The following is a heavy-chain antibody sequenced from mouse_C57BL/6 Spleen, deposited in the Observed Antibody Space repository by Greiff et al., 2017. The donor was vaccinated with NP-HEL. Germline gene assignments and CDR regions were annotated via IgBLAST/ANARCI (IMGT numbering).Heavy chain of an antibody. D-gene: IGHD2-4*01. CDR1: GYTFTSYW. CDR3: ARERYDYDGAWFAY. V-gene: IGHV1-64*01. J-gene: IGHJ3*01. CDR2: IHPNSGST. Sequence: QVQLQQSGAELVKPGASVKLSCKASGYTFTSYWMHWVKQRPGQGLEWIGMIHPNSGSTNYNEKFKSKATLTVDKSSSTAYMQLSSLTSEDSAVYYCARERYDYDGAWFAYWGQGTLVTVSA.